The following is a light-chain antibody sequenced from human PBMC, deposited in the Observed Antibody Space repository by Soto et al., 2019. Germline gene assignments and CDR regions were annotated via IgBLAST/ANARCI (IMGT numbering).Light chain of an antibody. V-gene: IGKV2-28*01. CDR1: QSLLHSNGYNY. CDR3: MQALQTPWT. Sequence: DIVMTQSPLSLPVTPGEPASISCRSSQSLLHSNGYNYLDWYLQKPGQSPQLLIYLGSNRASGVPDRFGASGSGTDFTLKISRVEAEDVGVYYCMQALQTPWTFGQGTKVEIK. J-gene: IGKJ1*01. CDR2: LGS.